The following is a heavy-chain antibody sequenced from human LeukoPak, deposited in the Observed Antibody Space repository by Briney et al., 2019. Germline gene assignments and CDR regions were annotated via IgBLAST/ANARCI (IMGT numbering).Heavy chain of an antibody. J-gene: IGHJ4*02. CDR1: GGSFSGYY. Sequence: SETLSLTCAVYGGSFSGYYWSWIRQPPGKGLEWIGYIYYSGSTYYNPSLKSRVTISVDTSKNQFSLKLSSVTAADTAVYYCAREVDTYYFDYWGQGTLVTVSS. V-gene: IGHV4-30-4*08. D-gene: IGHD2-15*01. CDR2: IYYSGST. CDR3: AREVDTYYFDY.